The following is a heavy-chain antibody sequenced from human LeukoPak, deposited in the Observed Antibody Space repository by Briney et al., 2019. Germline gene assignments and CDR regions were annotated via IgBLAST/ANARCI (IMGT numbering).Heavy chain of an antibody. D-gene: IGHD7-27*01. J-gene: IGHJ5*02. CDR3: ARASLGRWFDT. V-gene: IGHV4-61*08. CDR1: GGSISSGDYY. Sequence: PSETLSLTCTVSGGSISSGDYYWNWIRQPPGKGLEWIEYIFFNGGTNSNPSLKSRVTTSLDTSNNQFSLRLRSVTAADTAVYYCARASLGRWFDTWGQGTLVTVSS. CDR2: IFFNGGT.